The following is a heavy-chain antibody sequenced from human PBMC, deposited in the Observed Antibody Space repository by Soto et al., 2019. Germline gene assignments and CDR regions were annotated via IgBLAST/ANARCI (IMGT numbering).Heavy chain of an antibody. CDR1: GFTFSTYR. J-gene: IGHJ4*02. CDR2: INPDVRTT. D-gene: IGHD1-26*01. Sequence: GGSLRLSCAASGFTFSTYRMNWVRKAPGKGLVLVSLINPDVRTTTYADSVNGRFTISRDNAKNTVYLQMNSLRVVDTAVYYCARDLRGSPDYWGQGTLVTVSS. V-gene: IGHV3-74*01. CDR3: ARDLRGSPDY.